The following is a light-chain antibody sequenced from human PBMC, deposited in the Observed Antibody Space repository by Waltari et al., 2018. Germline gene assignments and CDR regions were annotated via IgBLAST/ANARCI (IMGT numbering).Light chain of an antibody. J-gene: IGLJ3*02. CDR1: SNDVGGYNY. CDR2: DVS. CDR3: SSYTSISTWV. Sequence: QCALTQPASMSGSPGQSITISCTGTSNDVGGYNYVSWYQQHPGKAPKLMIYDVSKRPSGVSNRFSGSKSGNTASLTISGLQAEDEADYYCSSYTSISTWVFGGGTKLTVL. V-gene: IGLV2-14*03.